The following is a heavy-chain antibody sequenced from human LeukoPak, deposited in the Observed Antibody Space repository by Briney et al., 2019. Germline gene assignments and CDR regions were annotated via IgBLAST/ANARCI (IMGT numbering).Heavy chain of an antibody. D-gene: IGHD1-7*01. CDR3: ARHRIEVELRRLAPYYIDV. Sequence: SETLSLTCTVPGGPISSSSYDSGWIRQPPGKGLEWIGSSYYSGSTYYNPSLKRRVTISVHTSKNQCPLKLHSVPAADKAVYYCARHRIEVELRRLAPYYIDVWGKGPTVPVSS. J-gene: IGHJ6*03. CDR1: GGPISSSSYD. CDR2: SYYSGST. V-gene: IGHV4-39*01.